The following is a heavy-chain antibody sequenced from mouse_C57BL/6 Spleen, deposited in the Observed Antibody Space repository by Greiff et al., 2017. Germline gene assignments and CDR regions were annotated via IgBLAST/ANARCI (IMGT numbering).Heavy chain of an antibody. CDR3: ARGNPWFAY. V-gene: IGHV1-61*01. CDR2: IYPSDSET. J-gene: IGHJ3*01. CDR1: GYTFTSYW. Sequence: VQLQQPGAELVRPGSSVKLSCKASGYTFTSYWMDWVKQRPGQGLEWIGNIYPSDSETHYNQKFKDKATLTVDKSSSTAYMQLSSLTSEDSAVYCCARGNPWFAYWGQGTLVTVSA.